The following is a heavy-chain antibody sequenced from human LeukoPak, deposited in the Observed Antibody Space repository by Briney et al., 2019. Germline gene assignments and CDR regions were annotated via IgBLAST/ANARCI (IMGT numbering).Heavy chain of an antibody. CDR2: ISWNSGSI. CDR3: VRYSYGHGYFDY. Sequence: GGSLRLSCAASGFTFDDYAMHWVRQAPGKGLEWVSGISWNSGSIGYADSVKGRFTISRDNAKSSLYLQMNSLRAEDTALYYCVRYSYGHGYFDYWGQGTLVTVSS. CDR1: GFTFDDYA. J-gene: IGHJ4*02. V-gene: IGHV3-9*01. D-gene: IGHD5-18*01.